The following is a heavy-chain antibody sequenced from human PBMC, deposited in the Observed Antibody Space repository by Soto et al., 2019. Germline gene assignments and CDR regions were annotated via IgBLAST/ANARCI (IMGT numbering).Heavy chain of an antibody. D-gene: IGHD3-16*01. V-gene: IGHV3-9*01. CDR3: AKTDYYERRALVSH. CDR2: ISWNTGSI. J-gene: IGHJ4*02. Sequence: PGGSLRLSCVGSGFDFDDYAMHWVRQAPGKGLEWVSGISWNTGSIGYADSVKGRFTISRDDINNALYLQMNSLTTEDTALYYCAKTDYYERRALVSHGGQGVLVTVPS. CDR1: GFDFDDYA.